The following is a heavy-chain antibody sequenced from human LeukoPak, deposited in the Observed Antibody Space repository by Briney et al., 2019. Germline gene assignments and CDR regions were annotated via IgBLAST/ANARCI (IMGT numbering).Heavy chain of an antibody. J-gene: IGHJ4*02. D-gene: IGHD1-1*01. Sequence: SETLSLTCTVSGGSISSSSYYWGWIRQPPGKGREWIGSIYYSGSTYYNPSLKSRVTISVDTSKNQFSLKLSSVTAADTAVYYCARSKRETSRCFDYWGQGTLVTVSS. CDR1: GGSISSSSYY. V-gene: IGHV4-39*01. CDR3: ARSKRETSRCFDY. CDR2: IYYSGST.